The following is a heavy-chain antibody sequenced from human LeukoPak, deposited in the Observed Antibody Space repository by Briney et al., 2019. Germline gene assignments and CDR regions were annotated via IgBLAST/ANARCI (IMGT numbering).Heavy chain of an antibody. V-gene: IGHV4-59*01. Sequence: SETLSLTCAVYGGSFSGYYWSWIRQPPGKGLEWIGYILYSGSTNYNPSLESRVTISVDTSKNQFSLKLTSVTAADTAVYYCARTRSGTWHLLDYWGQGTLVTVSS. CDR2: ILYSGST. CDR1: GGSFSGYY. D-gene: IGHD6-25*01. CDR3: ARTRSGTWHLLDY. J-gene: IGHJ4*02.